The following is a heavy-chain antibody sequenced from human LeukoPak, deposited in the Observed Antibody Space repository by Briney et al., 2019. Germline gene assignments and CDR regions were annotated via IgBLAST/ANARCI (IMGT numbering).Heavy chain of an antibody. D-gene: IGHD6-13*01. CDR1: GFTFSSYA. CDR3: AKWGGRETDSNTWYGPLDH. Sequence: GGSLRLSCAASGFTFSSYAMTWVRQAPGQGPEWVSSISGSGDTTYHADSVKGRFTISRDNSKNTLYLLMNNLRTEDTAVYYCAKWGGRETDSNTWYGPLDHWGRGTLGTVS. V-gene: IGHV3-23*01. CDR2: ISGSGDTT. J-gene: IGHJ4*02.